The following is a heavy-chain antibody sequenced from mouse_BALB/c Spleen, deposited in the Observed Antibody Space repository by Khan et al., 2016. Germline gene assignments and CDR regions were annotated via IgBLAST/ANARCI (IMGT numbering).Heavy chain of an antibody. CDR3: ARLGRGYAMDY. D-gene: IGHD4-1*01. J-gene: IGHJ4*01. CDR1: GYTFTNYG. CDR2: INTYTGEP. Sequence: IQLVQSGPELKKPGETVKISCKASGYTFTNYGMNWVKQAPGKGLKWMGWINTYTGEPTYADDFKGRFAFSLETSASTAYLQINNLKNEDTATYFCARLGRGYAMDYWGQGTSVTVSS. V-gene: IGHV9-3-1*01.